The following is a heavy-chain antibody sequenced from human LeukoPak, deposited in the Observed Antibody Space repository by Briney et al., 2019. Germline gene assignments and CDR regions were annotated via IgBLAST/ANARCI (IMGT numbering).Heavy chain of an antibody. J-gene: IGHJ4*02. D-gene: IGHD6-25*01. CDR2: VYYSGNT. Sequence: SETLSLTCTVSGGSISSYYWSWIRQPPGKGLEWIGYVYYSGNTNYNPSLKSRVTISLDTSKNQLSLELSSVTAADTAVYYCASAGGTSPTLDYWGQGTLVTVSS. V-gene: IGHV4-59*01. CDR1: GGSISSYY. CDR3: ASAGGTSPTLDY.